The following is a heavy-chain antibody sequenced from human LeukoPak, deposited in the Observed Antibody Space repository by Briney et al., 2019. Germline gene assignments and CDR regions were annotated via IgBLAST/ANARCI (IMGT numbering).Heavy chain of an antibody. CDR3: ATRSGGRATYYYYYMDV. J-gene: IGHJ6*03. V-gene: IGHV1-24*01. CDR2: FDPEDGGT. D-gene: IGHD2-15*01. CDR1: GYTLTELS. Sequence: GASVKVSCKVSGYTLTELSMHWVRQAPGKGLEWMGGFDPEDGGTIYAQKFQGRVTMTEDTSTDTAYMELSSLRSEDTAVYYCATRSGGRATYYYYYMDVWGKGTTVTVSS.